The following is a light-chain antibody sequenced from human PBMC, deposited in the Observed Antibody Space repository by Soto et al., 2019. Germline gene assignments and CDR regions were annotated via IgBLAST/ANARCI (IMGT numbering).Light chain of an antibody. CDR2: GVS. CDR3: SSYTSSNTLEV. CDR1: SRDVGGSNY. J-gene: IGLJ1*01. V-gene: IGLV2-14*01. Sequence: QSALIQPASVSGSPGQSITISCTGTSRDVGGSNYVSWYQHHPHRAPKLLIYGVSYRPSGVSSRFSGSKSGNTASLTISGLQAEDEADYYCSSYTSSNTLEVFGVGTKVTVL.